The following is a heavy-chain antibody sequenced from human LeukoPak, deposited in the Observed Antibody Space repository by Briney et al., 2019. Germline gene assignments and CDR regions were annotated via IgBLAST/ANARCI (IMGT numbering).Heavy chain of an antibody. D-gene: IGHD6-19*01. CDR1: NVSIISYY. CDR2: IYYSGNT. Sequence: SETLSLTCTVSNVSIISYYWSWIRQPPGKGLEWIGYIYYSGNTNYNPSLKSRVTISVDTSKNQFSLKLTSVTAADTAVYYCARGGGVAGTPYNPYDYWGQGTLVTVSS. J-gene: IGHJ4*02. CDR3: ARGGGVAGTPYNPYDY. V-gene: IGHV4-59*01.